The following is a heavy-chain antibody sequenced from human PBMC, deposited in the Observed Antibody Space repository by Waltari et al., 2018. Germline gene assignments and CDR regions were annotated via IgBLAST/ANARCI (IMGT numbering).Heavy chain of an antibody. Sequence: QVQLVESGGGVVQPGRSLRLSCAASGFTFSSYGMHWVRQAPGKGLEWVSVIWDDGSNKYYADSVKGRFTISRDNSKNTLYLQMNSLRAEDTAVYYCARDLYSGSYINDYWGQGTLVTVSS. CDR3: ARDLYSGSYINDY. CDR2: IWDDGSNK. CDR1: GFTFSSYG. D-gene: IGHD1-26*01. V-gene: IGHV3-33*01. J-gene: IGHJ4*02.